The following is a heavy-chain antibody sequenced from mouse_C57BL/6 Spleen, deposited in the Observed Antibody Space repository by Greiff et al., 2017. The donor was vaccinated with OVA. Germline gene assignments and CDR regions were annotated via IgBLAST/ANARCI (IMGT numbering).Heavy chain of an antibody. V-gene: IGHV1-69*01. Sequence: QVHVKQPGAELVMPGASVKLSCKASGYTFTSYWMHWVKQRPGQGLEWIGEIDPSDSYTNYNQKFKGKSTLTVDKSSSTAYMQLSSLTSEDSAVYYCARRGGNYLSYWYFDVWGTGTTVTVSS. CDR1: GYTFTSYW. CDR2: IDPSDSYT. CDR3: ARRGGNYLSYWYFDV. D-gene: IGHD2-1*01. J-gene: IGHJ1*03.